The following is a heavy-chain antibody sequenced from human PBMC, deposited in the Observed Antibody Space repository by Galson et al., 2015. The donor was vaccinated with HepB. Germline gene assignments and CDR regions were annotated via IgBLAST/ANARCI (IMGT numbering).Heavy chain of an antibody. CDR3: ARNPQGGEYYFRGMDV. CDR1: GLRASEKS. V-gene: IGHV1-24*01. D-gene: IGHD3-10*01. J-gene: IGHJ6*02. Sequence: SVKVSCKVRGLRASEKSIHWVRQAPGKGLEWMGYFHPEDTKKIYAQSFQGRVTLTEDSSTDTVYMEVSGLTAADTAVYYCARNPQGGEYYFRGMDVWGQGIRVTVSS. CDR2: FHPEDTKK.